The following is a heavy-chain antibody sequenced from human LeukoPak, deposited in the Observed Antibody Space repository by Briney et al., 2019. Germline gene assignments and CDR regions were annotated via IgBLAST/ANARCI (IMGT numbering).Heavy chain of an antibody. Sequence: PSETLSLTCTVSGGSISGWYWSWIRQPPGKGLEWIGYIYGSGYTNYNPSLMSRVTMSIDTSKNQFSLKLSSVTAADTAVYYCARSGPKVAGYYEPLNAFDIWGQGTMVTVSS. J-gene: IGHJ3*02. CDR1: GGSISGWY. CDR3: ARSGPKVAGYYEPLNAFDI. D-gene: IGHD3-22*01. V-gene: IGHV4-59*12. CDR2: IYGSGYT.